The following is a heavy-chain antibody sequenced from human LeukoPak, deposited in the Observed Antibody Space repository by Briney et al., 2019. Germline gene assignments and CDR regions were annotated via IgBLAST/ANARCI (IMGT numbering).Heavy chain of an antibody. CDR2: INPNSGGT. J-gene: IGHJ6*04. V-gene: IGHV1-2*02. D-gene: IGHD3-3*01. Sequence: ASVKVSCKASGYTFTGYYMHWVRQAPGQGLEWMGWINPNSGGTNYAQKFQGRVTMTRDTSISTAYMELSRLRSDDTAVYYCACRQGVTIFGVVMMDVWGKGTTVTVSS. CDR3: ACRQGVTIFGVVMMDV. CDR1: GYTFTGYY.